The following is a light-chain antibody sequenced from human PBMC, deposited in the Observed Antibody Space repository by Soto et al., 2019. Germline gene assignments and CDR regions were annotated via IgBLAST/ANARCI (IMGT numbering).Light chain of an antibody. CDR2: AAS. CDR1: QTISDW. V-gene: IGKV1-39*01. CDR3: QQSSATPYT. Sequence: DIQMTQSPSTLSGSVGDRVTITCRASQTISDWLAWHQQKPGNAPKVLIYAASNLQSGVPSKFSGSGSGTDFTLTIDSLQPEDFAIYYCQQSSATPYTFGQGTKVDIK. J-gene: IGKJ2*01.